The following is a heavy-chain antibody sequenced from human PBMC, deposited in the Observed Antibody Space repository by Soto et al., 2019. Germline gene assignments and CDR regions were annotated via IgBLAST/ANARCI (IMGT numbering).Heavy chain of an antibody. V-gene: IGHV1-46*01. CDR1: GYTFTSYY. Sequence: GASVKVSCKASGYTFTSYYMHWVRQAPGQGLEWMGIINPSGGSTSYAQKFQGRVTMTRDTSTSTVYMELSSLRSEDTAVYYRARVSGLSKDPIPYSGSNDYWGQGTLVTVSS. CDR3: ARVSGLSKDPIPYSGSNDY. D-gene: IGHD1-26*01. CDR2: INPSGGST. J-gene: IGHJ4*02.